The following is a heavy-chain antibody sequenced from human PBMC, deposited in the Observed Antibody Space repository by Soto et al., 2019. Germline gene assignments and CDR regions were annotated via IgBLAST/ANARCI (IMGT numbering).Heavy chain of an antibody. CDR3: ARDVRAAPIAVAGGWFDP. D-gene: IGHD6-19*01. J-gene: IGHJ5*02. CDR2: IYYSGST. Sequence: PSETLSLTCTVSGGSISSYYWSWIRQPPGKGLEWIGYIYYSGSTNYNPSLKSRVTISVDTSKNQFSLKLSSVTAADTAVYYCARDVRAAPIAVAGGWFDPWGQGTLVTVSS. CDR1: GGSISSYY. V-gene: IGHV4-59*01.